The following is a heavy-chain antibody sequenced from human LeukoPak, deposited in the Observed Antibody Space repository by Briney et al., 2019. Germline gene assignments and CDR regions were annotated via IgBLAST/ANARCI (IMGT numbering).Heavy chain of an antibody. D-gene: IGHD2-15*01. CDR2: IYYSGST. J-gene: IGHJ6*03. CDR3: ARVSSGSNYYYYYMDV. Sequence: PSETLSLTCTVSGGSISSHYWSWIRQPPGKGLEWIGSIYYSGSTYYNPSLKSRDTISVDTSKNQFSLKLSSVTAADTAVYYCARVSSGSNYYYYYMDVWGKGTTVTVSS. V-gene: IGHV4-39*07. CDR1: GGSISSHY.